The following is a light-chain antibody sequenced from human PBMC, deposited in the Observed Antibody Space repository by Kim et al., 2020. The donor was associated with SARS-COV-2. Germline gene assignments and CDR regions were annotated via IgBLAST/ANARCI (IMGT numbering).Light chain of an antibody. Sequence: LAPGEGATLSCRASQTITNSYLAWHRQKPGQAPRLLIYGASSRATGIPNRFSGSGSGTDFTLTISRLEPEDFAVYYCQHYGNSPYTFGQGTKLEI. CDR2: GAS. J-gene: IGKJ2*01. CDR1: QTITNSY. CDR3: QHYGNSPYT. V-gene: IGKV3-20*01.